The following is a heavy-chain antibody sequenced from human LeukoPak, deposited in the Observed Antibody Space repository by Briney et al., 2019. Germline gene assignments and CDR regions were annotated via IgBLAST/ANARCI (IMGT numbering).Heavy chain of an antibody. J-gene: IGHJ5*02. CDR1: CVTFSVYA. Sequence: GGSVRLSRTVSCVTFSVYAMIGLRQAPDKGREWVAGISGSGGSTYYADSVKGRFTISRDNSKNTLYLQMNSLSAEDTAVYYCAKVWSADFWSGYFTWFDPWGQGTLVTVSS. CDR3: AKVWSADFWSGYFTWFDP. D-gene: IGHD3-3*01. V-gene: IGHV3-23*01. CDR2: ISGSGGST.